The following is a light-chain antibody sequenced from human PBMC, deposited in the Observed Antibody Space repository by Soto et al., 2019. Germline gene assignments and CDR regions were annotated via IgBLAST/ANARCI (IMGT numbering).Light chain of an antibody. CDR1: ETVDSNS. J-gene: IGKJ3*01. V-gene: IGKV3-20*01. Sequence: IVLTQSPGTLSLSPGERATLSCRASETVDSNSLAWYQQKPGQAPRLLIYAASRRATGIPDRFIGSGSGTAFSLIITRLEPEAFAVYYCQQYGGSPSFTFGPGTRVDVK. CDR3: QQYGGSPSFT. CDR2: AAS.